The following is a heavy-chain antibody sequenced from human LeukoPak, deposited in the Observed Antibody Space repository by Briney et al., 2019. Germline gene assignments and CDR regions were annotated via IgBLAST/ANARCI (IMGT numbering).Heavy chain of an antibody. J-gene: IGHJ4*02. Sequence: GGSLRLSCAASGFIFSSYWMHWVRQAPGKGLVWVSRINRDGSSTTYADSVKGRFTISRDNAKNTLYLQMNSLRAEDTAVYYCAKDCGGTKWELGRDYFDYWGQGTLVTVSS. CDR2: INRDGSST. D-gene: IGHD1-26*01. CDR1: GFIFSSYW. CDR3: AKDCGGTKWELGRDYFDY. V-gene: IGHV3-74*01.